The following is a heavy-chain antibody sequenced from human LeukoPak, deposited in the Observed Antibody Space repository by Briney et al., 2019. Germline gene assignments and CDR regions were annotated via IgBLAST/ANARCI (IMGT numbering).Heavy chain of an antibody. CDR3: ARGGYDFWSGSPHDY. CDR2: FDPEDGET. V-gene: IGHV1-24*01. D-gene: IGHD3-3*01. Sequence: ASVKVSCKVSGYTLTELSMHWVRQAPGKGLEWMGGFDPEDGETIYAQKFQGRVTITRDTSASTAYMEVSSLRSEDMAVYYCARGGYDFWSGSPHDYWGQGTLVTVSS. J-gene: IGHJ4*02. CDR1: GYTLTELS.